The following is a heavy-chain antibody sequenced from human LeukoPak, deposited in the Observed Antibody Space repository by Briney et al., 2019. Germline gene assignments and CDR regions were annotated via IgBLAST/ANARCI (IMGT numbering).Heavy chain of an antibody. V-gene: IGHV4-31*03. CDR1: GGSISSGGYY. CDR2: ICCSGST. CDR3: ARDPVTTLDAFDI. D-gene: IGHD4-17*01. J-gene: IGHJ3*02. Sequence: SETLSLTCTVSGGSISSGGYYWSWIRQHPGKGLEWIGYICCSGSTYYSPSLKSRVTISVDTSKNQFSLKLSSVTAADTAVYYCARDPVTTLDAFDIWGQGTMVTVSS.